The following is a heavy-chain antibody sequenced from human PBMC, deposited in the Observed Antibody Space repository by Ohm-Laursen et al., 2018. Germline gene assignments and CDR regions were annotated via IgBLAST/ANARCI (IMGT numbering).Heavy chain of an antibody. D-gene: IGHD1-26*01. CDR3: ARWGSGSALY. Sequence: SVKVSCKASGGTFSSYAISWVRQAPGQGLEWMGIINPSGGSTSYAQKFQGRVTMTRDTSTSTVYMELSSLRSEDTAVYYCARWGSGSALYWGQGTLVTVSS. CDR1: GGTFSSYA. V-gene: IGHV1-46*01. J-gene: IGHJ4*02. CDR2: INPSGGST.